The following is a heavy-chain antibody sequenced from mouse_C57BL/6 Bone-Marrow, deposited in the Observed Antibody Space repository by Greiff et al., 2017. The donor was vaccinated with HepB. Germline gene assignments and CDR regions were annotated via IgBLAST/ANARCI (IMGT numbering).Heavy chain of an antibody. Sequence: EVHLVESGGGLVKPGGSLKLSCAASGFTFSSYAMSWVRQTPEKRLEWVATISDGGSYTYYPDNVKGRFTISRDNAKNNLYLQMSHLKSEDTAMYYCARRRGNPYYFDYWGQGTTLTVSS. V-gene: IGHV5-4*01. CDR2: ISDGGSYT. D-gene: IGHD2-1*01. CDR3: ARRRGNPYYFDY. J-gene: IGHJ2*01. CDR1: GFTFSSYA.